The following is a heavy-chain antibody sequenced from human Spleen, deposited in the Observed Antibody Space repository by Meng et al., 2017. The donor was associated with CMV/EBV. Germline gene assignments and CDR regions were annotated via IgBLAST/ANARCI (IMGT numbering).Heavy chain of an antibody. CDR3: ARELRDGYTWGFFDC. CDR2: VFGGNSA. Sequence: GGSLRLSCVASGFTVSGNYMSWVRQAPGKGLEWVSVVFGGNSAYYADSVKGRFTISRDNSKNTLYLQMNSLRIEDTAVYYCARELRDGYTWGFFDCWGQGTLVTVSS. J-gene: IGHJ4*02. D-gene: IGHD5-24*01. CDR1: GFTVSGNY. V-gene: IGHV3-66*02.